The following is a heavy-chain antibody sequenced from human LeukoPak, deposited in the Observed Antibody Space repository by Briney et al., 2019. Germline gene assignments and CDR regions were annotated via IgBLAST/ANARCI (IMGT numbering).Heavy chain of an antibody. CDR1: GFTFSSYW. D-gene: IGHD1-20*01. V-gene: IGHV3-74*01. Sequence: GGSLRLSCAASGFTFSSYWMHWVRQAPGKGLVWVSRINSDGSSTSYADSVKGRFTISRDNAKNTLYLQMNSPRAEDTAVYYCARARYNWNPFGYWGQGTLVTVSS. CDR3: ARARYNWNPFGY. CDR2: INSDGSST. J-gene: IGHJ4*02.